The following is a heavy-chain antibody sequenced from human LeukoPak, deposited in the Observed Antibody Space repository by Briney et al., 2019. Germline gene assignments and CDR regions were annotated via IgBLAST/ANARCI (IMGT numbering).Heavy chain of an antibody. D-gene: IGHD6-19*01. CDR3: ARASGSGWSRGPFDY. CDR1: GYTFTSYG. Sequence: AASVKVSCKASGYTFTSYGISWVRQAPGQGLEWMGWISAYNGNTNYAQKLQGRVTMTTDTSTSTAYMELRSLRSDDTAVYYCARASGSGWSRGPFDYWGQGTLVTVSS. V-gene: IGHV1-18*01. J-gene: IGHJ4*02. CDR2: ISAYNGNT.